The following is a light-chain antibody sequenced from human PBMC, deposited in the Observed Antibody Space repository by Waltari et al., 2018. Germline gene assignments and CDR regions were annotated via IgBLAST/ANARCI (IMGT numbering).Light chain of an antibody. CDR1: SGSLSTNY. CDR3: QSYDATNHWV. Sequence: KFMLTQPHPVSESPGQTITISCTGSSGSLSTNYVPWYQQRPGSAPTVVIYEDDQRPSGVPDRFSGSIDSSSNSASLTISRLQIEDEGDYFCQSYDATNHWVFGGGTKVTVL. CDR2: EDD. J-gene: IGLJ3*02. V-gene: IGLV6-57*02.